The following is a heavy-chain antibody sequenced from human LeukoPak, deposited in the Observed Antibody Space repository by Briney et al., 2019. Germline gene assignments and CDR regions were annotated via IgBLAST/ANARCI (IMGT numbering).Heavy chain of an antibody. CDR2: INSDGSST. V-gene: IGHV3-74*01. CDR3: ARVSSSTTNWFDP. J-gene: IGHJ5*02. CDR1: GFTFSSYW. D-gene: IGHD6-13*01. Sequence: TGGSLRLSCAASGFTFSSYWMHWVRHAPGKGLVWVSRINSDGSSTSYADSVKGRFTISRDNAKNTLYPQMNSLRAEDTAVYYCARVSSSTTNWFDPWGQGTLVTVSS.